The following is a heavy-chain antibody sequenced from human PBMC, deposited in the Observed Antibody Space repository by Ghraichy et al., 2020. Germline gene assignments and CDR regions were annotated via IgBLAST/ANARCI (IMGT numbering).Heavy chain of an antibody. Sequence: GSLRLSCAVYGGSFSGYYWSWIRQAPGKGLQWIGEINNIGTTNYNPSLQSRVTVSVDTSKNQFFLRMSAVTAADTAVYYCARGEATGPNDLYYFDYWGQGTLVTVSS. J-gene: IGHJ4*02. CDR1: GGSFSGYY. CDR2: INNIGTT. CDR3: ARGEATGPNDLYYFDY. V-gene: IGHV4-34*01. D-gene: IGHD3/OR15-3a*01.